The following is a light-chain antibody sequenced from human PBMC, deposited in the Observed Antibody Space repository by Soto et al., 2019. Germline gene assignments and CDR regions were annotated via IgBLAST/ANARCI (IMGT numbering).Light chain of an antibody. CDR2: DVS. V-gene: IGLV2-14*03. CDR1: SSDVGGYDH. CDR3: SSYTSKDTLV. J-gene: IGLJ3*02. Sequence: QLVLTQPASVSGSPGQSITISCTGTSSDVGGYDHVSWYQQHPGKAPKLIIYDVSIRPSGVSNRFSGSKSGNTASLAVSGLQAEDEADYYCSSYTSKDTLVFGGGTKLTV.